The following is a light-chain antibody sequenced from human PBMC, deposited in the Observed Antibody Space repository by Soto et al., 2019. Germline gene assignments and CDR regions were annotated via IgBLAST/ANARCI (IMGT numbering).Light chain of an antibody. V-gene: IGLV2-14*01. CDR1: NSDVGAFEY. J-gene: IGLJ2*01. Sequence: QSALTQPASVSGSPGQSITISCTGTNSDVGAFEYVSWYQQHPGKAPKILISDVSSRPSGVSDRFSGSKSGNTASLTISGLQAGDEATYYCSSYTTSGTFVVVGGGTKLTVL. CDR2: DVS. CDR3: SSYTTSGTFVV.